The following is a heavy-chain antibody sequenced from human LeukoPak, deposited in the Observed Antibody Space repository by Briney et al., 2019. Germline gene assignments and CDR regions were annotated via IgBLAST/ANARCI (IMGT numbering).Heavy chain of an antibody. CDR2: MNPNSGNT. D-gene: IGHD2-2*01. CDR1: GYTFTSYD. V-gene: IGHV1-8*01. CDR3: ARDVSSTSSWWFDP. Sequence: ASVKVSCKASGYTFTSYDINWVRQATGQGLEWMGWMNPNSGNTGYAQKFQGRVTMTRNTSISTAYMELSSLRYEDTAVYYCARDVSSTSSWWFDPWGQGTLVIVSS. J-gene: IGHJ5*02.